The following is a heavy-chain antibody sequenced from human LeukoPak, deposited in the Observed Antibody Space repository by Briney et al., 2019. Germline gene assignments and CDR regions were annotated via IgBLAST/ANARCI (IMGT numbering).Heavy chain of an antibody. J-gene: IGHJ3*01. Sequence: PGGSLRLSCAASGFTFSDYYMSWIRQAPGKGLEWVARIDSDDSRTIYADSVKGRFTISRDNSKNTLYLQMNSLRPEDTAVYYCVEIDSVWGQGTMVTVSS. CDR3: VEIDSV. V-gene: IGHV3-74*01. CDR2: IDSDDSRT. D-gene: IGHD3-9*01. CDR1: GFTFSDYY.